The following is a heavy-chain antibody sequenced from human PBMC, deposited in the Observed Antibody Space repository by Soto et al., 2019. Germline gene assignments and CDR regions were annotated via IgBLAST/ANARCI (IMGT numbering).Heavy chain of an antibody. CDR2: TFYRSGWTF. D-gene: IGHD3-10*01. CDR1: GDSFSSNNAA. Sequence: SQTLSLTGGISGDSFSSNNAAWNWIRQSPSRGLEWLGRTFYRSGWTFDYAVSVKSRLTINPDTSKNQFSLQLKSVTADDTAVYYCARENTMIRGVINPLDYWGQGTLVTVSS. V-gene: IGHV6-1*01. J-gene: IGHJ4*02. CDR3: ARENTMIRGVINPLDY.